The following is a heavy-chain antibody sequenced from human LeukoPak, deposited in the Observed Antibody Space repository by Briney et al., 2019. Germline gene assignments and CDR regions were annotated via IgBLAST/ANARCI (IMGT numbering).Heavy chain of an antibody. CDR1: GFTFRDYY. J-gene: IGHJ3*02. V-gene: IGHV3-53*01. CDR2: IYSGGST. CDR3: AREYSSSSYAFDI. Sequence: GGSLRLSCAASGFTFRDYYMSWIRQAPGKGLEWVSVIYSGGSTYYADSVKGRFTISRDNSKNTLYLQMNSLRAEDTAVYYCAREYSSSSYAFDIWGQGTMVTVSS. D-gene: IGHD6-6*01.